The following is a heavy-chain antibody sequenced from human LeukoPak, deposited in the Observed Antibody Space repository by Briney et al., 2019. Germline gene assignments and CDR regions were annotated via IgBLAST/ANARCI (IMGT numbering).Heavy chain of an antibody. V-gene: IGHV1-18*01. J-gene: IGHJ4*02. CDR3: ARLPPPGIAALYYFDY. CDR1: GYTFTSYG. D-gene: IGHD6-6*01. Sequence: GASVKVSCKASGYTFTSYGISWMRQAPGRGLDWMGWISAYNGNTNYAHKLQGRVTMTTDTSTSTAYMELRSLRSDDTAVYYCARLPPPGIAALYYFDYWGQGPWSPSPQ. CDR2: ISAYNGNT.